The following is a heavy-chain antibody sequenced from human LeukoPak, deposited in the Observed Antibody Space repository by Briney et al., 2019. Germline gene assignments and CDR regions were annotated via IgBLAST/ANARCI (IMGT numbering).Heavy chain of an antibody. D-gene: IGHD3-22*01. CDR2: IFHSGST. Sequence: SETLSLTCTVSGDSISSGGYYWSWIRQHPGTGLEWIGYIFHSGSTHYNPSLKSRVTISVDTSKNQFSLKLSSVTAADTAVYYCARGDYYDSSGYYFDYWGQGTLVTVSS. V-gene: IGHV4-31*03. CDR3: ARGDYYDSSGYYFDY. CDR1: GDSISSGGYY. J-gene: IGHJ4*02.